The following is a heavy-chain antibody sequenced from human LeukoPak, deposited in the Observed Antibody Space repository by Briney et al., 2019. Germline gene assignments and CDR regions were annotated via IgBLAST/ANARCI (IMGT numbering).Heavy chain of an antibody. J-gene: IGHJ4*02. D-gene: IGHD3-10*01. CDR2: ISGNSANT. CDR1: GFTFSNYA. CDR3: AKAVRLWFAFYFDY. V-gene: IGHV3-23*01. Sequence: GGFLRLSCAASGFTFSNYAMTWVRQAPGKGLEWVSSISGNSANTYYADSVKGRFTVSRANSKNILYLQMNSLRVEDTAVYFCAKAVRLWFAFYFDYWGQGTLATVSS.